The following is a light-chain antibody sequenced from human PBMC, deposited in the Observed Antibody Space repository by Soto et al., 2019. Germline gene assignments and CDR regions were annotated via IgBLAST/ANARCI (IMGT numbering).Light chain of an antibody. CDR3: LQDNDWPRT. V-gene: IGKV3-15*01. J-gene: IGKJ1*01. CDR2: GAS. Sequence: EIVMTQSPATLSVSPGERATLSCRASQSVGTYLAWYQQKPGQAPRLLIYGASTRAAGISSRFSGGGSGTEFTLTISSLPSEDFAIYYCLQDNDWPRTFGQGTKVGIK. CDR1: QSVGTY.